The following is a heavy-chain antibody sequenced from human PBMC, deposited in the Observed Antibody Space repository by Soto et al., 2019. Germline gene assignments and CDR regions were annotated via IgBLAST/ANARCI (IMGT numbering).Heavy chain of an antibody. CDR2: ISAYNGNT. CDR3: ARVADYYDSSGYNHDWFDP. V-gene: IGHV1-18*04. CDR1: GYTFTSYG. D-gene: IGHD3-22*01. J-gene: IGHJ5*02. Sequence: ASVKVSCKASGYTFTSYGISWVRQAPGQGLEWMGWISAYNGNTNYAQKLQGRVTMTTDTSTSTAYMELRSLRSDDTAVYYCARVADYYDSSGYNHDWFDPWGQGTLVTVSS.